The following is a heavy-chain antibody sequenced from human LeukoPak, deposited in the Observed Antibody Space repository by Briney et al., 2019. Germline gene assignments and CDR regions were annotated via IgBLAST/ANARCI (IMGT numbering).Heavy chain of an antibody. J-gene: IGHJ6*02. D-gene: IGHD2-2*01. Sequence: SETLSLTCAVYGGSFSGYYWSWIRQPPGKGLEWIGEINHSGSTNYNPSLKSRVTISVDTSKNQFSLKLSSVTAADTAVYYCARGRGVVPAATNYYYYYGMDVWGQGTTVTVSS. CDR2: INHSGST. V-gene: IGHV4-34*01. CDR1: GGSFSGYY. CDR3: ARGRGVVPAATNYYYYYGMDV.